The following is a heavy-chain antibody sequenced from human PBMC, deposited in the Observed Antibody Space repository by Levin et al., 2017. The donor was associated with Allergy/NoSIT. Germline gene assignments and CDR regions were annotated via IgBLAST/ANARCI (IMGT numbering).Heavy chain of an antibody. CDR1: GFNFRAYR. Sequence: PGGSLRLSCAASGFNFRAYRMSWVRQAPGKGLEWVADIKQDGTERFYVASVKGRFTISRDNASDSLHLDMNDLKAEDTALYYCARVRTGGFWSGYPDCWGPGTPVTVSS. D-gene: IGHD3-3*01. J-gene: IGHJ4*02. V-gene: IGHV3-7*03. CDR3: ARVRTGGFWSGYPDC. CDR2: IKQDGTER.